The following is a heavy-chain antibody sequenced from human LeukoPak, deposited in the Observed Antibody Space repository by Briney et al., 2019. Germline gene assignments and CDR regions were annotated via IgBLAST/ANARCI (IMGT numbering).Heavy chain of an antibody. J-gene: IGHJ6*02. V-gene: IGHV3-23*01. CDR3: AKDPADFYGMDV. CDR1: GFTFSSYE. Sequence: PGGSLRLSCAASGFTFSSYEMNWVRQAPGKGLEWVSGIGAGGTFTYYADSVKGRFTISRDNSRNTLYLQMNSLRADDTAVYYCAKDPADFYGMDVWGQGTTVTVSS. CDR2: IGAGGTFT. D-gene: IGHD3-3*01.